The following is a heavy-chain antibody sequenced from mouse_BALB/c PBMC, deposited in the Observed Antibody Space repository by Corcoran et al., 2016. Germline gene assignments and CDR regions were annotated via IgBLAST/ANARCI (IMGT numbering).Heavy chain of an antibody. CDR2: IDPANGNT. J-gene: IGHJ1*01. Sequence: EVQLQQSGAELVKPGASVKLSCTASSFNIKDTYMHWVKQRPEQGLEWIGRIDPANGNTKYDPKFQGKATITADTSSNTAYLQFSSLTSEDTAVYYCANWDWYFDVWGAGTTVTVSS. CDR1: SFNIKDTY. D-gene: IGHD4-1*01. V-gene: IGHV14-3*02. CDR3: ANWDWYFDV.